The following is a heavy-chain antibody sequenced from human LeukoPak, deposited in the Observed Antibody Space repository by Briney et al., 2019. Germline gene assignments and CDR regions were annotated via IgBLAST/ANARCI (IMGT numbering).Heavy chain of an antibody. D-gene: IGHD3-10*01. V-gene: IGHV3-7*03. Sequence: GGSLRLSCAASGFTFSSYWMSWVRQAPGKGLEGVANIKQDGSEKYYVDSVKGRFTISRDNAKNSLYLQMNSLRAEDTAVYYCARDWGEQTAYYYYYYGMDVWGKGTTVTVSS. CDR3: ARDWGEQTAYYYYYYGMDV. J-gene: IGHJ6*04. CDR2: IKQDGSEK. CDR1: GFTFSSYW.